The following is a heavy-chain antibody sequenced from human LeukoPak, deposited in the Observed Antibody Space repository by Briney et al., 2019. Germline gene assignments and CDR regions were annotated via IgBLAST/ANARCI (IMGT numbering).Heavy chain of an antibody. J-gene: IGHJ5*02. D-gene: IGHD1-26*01. CDR2: INLGDSET. CDR1: GHSFTNHW. Sequence: HGESLKTSCEASGHSFTNHWIGWVRQMPGKGLEWMGIINLGDSETQYSPSFQGQVTISLDKSISTAYLQWRSLKVSDTAMYYCARRPYSGSPNWFDPWGQGTLVTVSS. CDR3: ARRPYSGSPNWFDP. V-gene: IGHV5-51*01.